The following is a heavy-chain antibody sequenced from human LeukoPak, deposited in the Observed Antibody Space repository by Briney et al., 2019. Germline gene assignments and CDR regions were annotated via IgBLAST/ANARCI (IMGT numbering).Heavy chain of an antibody. CDR2: IYTSGST. D-gene: IGHD3-9*01. CDR3: ARDGSIFSLFAS. Sequence: SETLSLTCTVSGGSISSGSYYWSWIRQPAGKGLEWIGRIYTSGSTTYNSSLKSRVTISLDTSKSHFSLRLSSVTAADTAVYFCARDGSIFSLFASSGQGTLVTVSS. V-gene: IGHV4-61*02. J-gene: IGHJ5*02. CDR1: GGSISSGSYY.